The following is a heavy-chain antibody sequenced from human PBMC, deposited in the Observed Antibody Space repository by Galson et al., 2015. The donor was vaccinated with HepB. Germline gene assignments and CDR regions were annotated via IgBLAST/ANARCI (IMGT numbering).Heavy chain of an antibody. D-gene: IGHD6-13*01. Sequence: SLRLSCADSGSTLSKYDMHWVRQAPGKGLEWVAVISYDGRNNHHADSVKGRFTISRDNSKNTLYLRMNSLRAEDTAVYYCVRSSGYSRTWYAGPADFDYWGQGILVTVSS. CDR1: GSTLSKYD. V-gene: IGHV3-30*03. CDR2: ISYDGRNN. CDR3: VRSSGYSRTWYAGPADFDY. J-gene: IGHJ4*02.